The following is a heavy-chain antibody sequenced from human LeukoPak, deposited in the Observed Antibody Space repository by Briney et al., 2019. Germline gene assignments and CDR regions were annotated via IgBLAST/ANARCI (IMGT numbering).Heavy chain of an antibody. CDR1: GFTFSNSA. CDR2: ISSSGSTI. J-gene: IGHJ6*03. V-gene: IGHV3-48*03. Sequence: GGSLRLSCAASGFTFSNSAMNWVRQAPGKGLEWVSYISSSGSTIYYADSVKGRFTISRDNAKNSVYLQMTSLRAEDTALYYCAKDATAVPGTVYMDVWGKGTTVTISS. CDR3: AKDATAVPGTVYMDV. D-gene: IGHD6-13*01.